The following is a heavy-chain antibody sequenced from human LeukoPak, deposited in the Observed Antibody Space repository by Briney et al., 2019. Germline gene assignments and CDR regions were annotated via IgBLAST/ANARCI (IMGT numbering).Heavy chain of an antibody. D-gene: IGHD4-17*01. V-gene: IGHV1-69*04. J-gene: IGHJ6*02. CDR1: GGTFSSYA. CDR3: ARDLDYGDPFGYYYGMDV. CDR2: IIPILGIA. Sequence: SVKVSCKASGGTFSSYAINWVRQAPGQGLEWMGRIIPILGIANYAQKFQGRVTITADKSTSTAYMELSSLRSEDTAVYYCARDLDYGDPFGYYYGMDVWGQGTTVTVSS.